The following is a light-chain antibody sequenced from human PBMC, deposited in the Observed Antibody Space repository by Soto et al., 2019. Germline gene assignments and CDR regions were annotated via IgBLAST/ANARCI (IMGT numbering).Light chain of an antibody. J-gene: IGKJ4*01. CDR2: GIS. V-gene: IGKV3-15*01. CDR3: QQYNNWPLT. Sequence: EIVMTQSPATLSVSPGETATLSCRASQSLTSYLAWYQQKPYQAPRLLIYGISTRATDIPARFSGSGSGTEFTLTISSLQSEDFAVYYCQQYNNWPLTFGGGTKVEIK. CDR1: QSLTSY.